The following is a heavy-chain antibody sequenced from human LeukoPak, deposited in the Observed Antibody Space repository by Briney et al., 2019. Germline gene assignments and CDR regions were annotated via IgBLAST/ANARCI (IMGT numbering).Heavy chain of an antibody. CDR1: GGSISSGGYS. CDR3: ARAGGGWFDP. J-gene: IGHJ5*02. D-gene: IGHD2-8*02. Sequence: SQTLSLTCAVSGGSISSGGYSWSWIRQPPGKGLEWIGYIYHSGSTYYNPSLKSRVTISVDRSKNQFSLKLSFVTAADTAVYYCARAGGGWFDPWGQGTLVTVSS. CDR2: IYHSGST. V-gene: IGHV4-30-2*01.